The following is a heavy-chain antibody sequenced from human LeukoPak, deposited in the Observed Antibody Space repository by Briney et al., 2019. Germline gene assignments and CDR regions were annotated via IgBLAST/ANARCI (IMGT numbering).Heavy chain of an antibody. CDR2: IYYSGRT. CDR1: GGSISSCNYY. CDR3: ARLYYYDSSGPPL. J-gene: IGHJ4*02. Sequence: KPSETLSLTCSVSGGSISSCNYYWGWIRQPPGKGLEWIANIYYSGRTYYNPSLKSRVTISMDTSKNQFSLKVSSVTAADTAVYYCARLYYYDSSGPPLWGKGTLVTVSS. D-gene: IGHD3-22*01. V-gene: IGHV4-39*01.